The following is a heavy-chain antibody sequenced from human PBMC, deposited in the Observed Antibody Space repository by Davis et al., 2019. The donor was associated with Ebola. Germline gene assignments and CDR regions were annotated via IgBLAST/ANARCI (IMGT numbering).Heavy chain of an antibody. CDR3: ARSRFLEGLSPNYFDY. CDR1: GGSISGYY. Sequence: SETLSLTCTVSGGSISGYYWSWIRQPPGKGLEWIGDINHSGSTNYNPSLKRRVTISVDTSKNQFSLKLRSVTAADTAMYYCARSRFLEGLSPNYFDYWGQGTLVTVSS. CDR2: INHSGST. V-gene: IGHV4-34*01. J-gene: IGHJ4*02. D-gene: IGHD3-3*01.